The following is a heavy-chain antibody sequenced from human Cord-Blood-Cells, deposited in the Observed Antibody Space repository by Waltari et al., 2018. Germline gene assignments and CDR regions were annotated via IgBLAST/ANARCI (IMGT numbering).Heavy chain of an antibody. Sequence: EVQLVESGGGLVQPGGSLRLSCAASGFTFSSYWMSWVRQAPGKGLGWVANIKQDGSEKYYVDAVKGRFTSSRDNAKNSLYLQMNSLRAEDTAVYYCARDGGDYDAFDIWGQGTMVTVSS. J-gene: IGHJ3*02. D-gene: IGHD4-17*01. CDR3: ARDGGDYDAFDI. CDR1: GFTFSSYW. V-gene: IGHV3-7*01. CDR2: IKQDGSEK.